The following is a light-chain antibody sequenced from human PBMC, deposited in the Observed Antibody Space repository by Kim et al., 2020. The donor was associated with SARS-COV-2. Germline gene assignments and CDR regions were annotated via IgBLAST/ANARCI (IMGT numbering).Light chain of an antibody. Sequence: DIQMTQSPPSLSASVEDRVTITCRASQGISNYLAWYQQKPGKGPKLLIYAASALQFGVPSRFGGSGSGTDFTLTISSLQPEDVATYYCQKYDGAPWTFGHGTKVEIK. J-gene: IGKJ1*01. CDR1: QGISNY. V-gene: IGKV1-27*01. CDR3: QKYDGAPWT. CDR2: AAS.